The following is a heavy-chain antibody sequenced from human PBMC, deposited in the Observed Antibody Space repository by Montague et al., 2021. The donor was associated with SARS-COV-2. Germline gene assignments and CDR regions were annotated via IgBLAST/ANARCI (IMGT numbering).Heavy chain of an antibody. V-gene: IGHV4-4*02. J-gene: IGHJ2*01. CDR1: GGSISSREW. D-gene: IGHD1-1*01. CDR3: AREDAGDWYFDL. Sequence: SETLSLTCAVSGGSISSREWWSWVRQPPGKGLEWIGEIHQSESGRTNYNPSLKSRVTISIDQSKNYFSLNLTSMTAADTAVFYCAREDAGDWYFDLWGRGTLVTVSS. CDR2: IHQSESGRT.